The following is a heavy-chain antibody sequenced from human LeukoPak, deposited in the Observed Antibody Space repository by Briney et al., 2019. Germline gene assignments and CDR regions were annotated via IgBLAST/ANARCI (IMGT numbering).Heavy chain of an antibody. V-gene: IGHV4-59*01. CDR2: IYYSGST. D-gene: IGHD3-22*01. CDR3: ARGYSSGYYYDP. J-gene: IGHJ5*02. Sequence: SETLSLTCTVSGGSISSYYWSWIRQPPGKGLEWIGYIYYSGSTNYNPSLKSRVTISVDTSKNQFSLKLSSVTAADMAVYYCARGYSSGYYYDPWGQGTLVTVSS. CDR1: GGSISSYY.